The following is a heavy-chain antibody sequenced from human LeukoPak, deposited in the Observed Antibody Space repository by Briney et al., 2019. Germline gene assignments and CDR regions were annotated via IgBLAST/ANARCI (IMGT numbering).Heavy chain of an antibody. CDR2: IYYSGST. J-gene: IGHJ4*02. CDR3: ARHRGIDIYVVVPAATRRFDY. Sequence: PSETLSLTCTVSGGSISSSSYYWGWIRQPPGKGLEWIGSIYYSGSTYYNPSLKSRVTISVDTSKNQFSLKLSSVTAADTAVYYCARHRGIDIYVVVPAATRRFDYWGQGTLVTVSS. D-gene: IGHD2-2*01. V-gene: IGHV4-39*07. CDR1: GGSISSSSYY.